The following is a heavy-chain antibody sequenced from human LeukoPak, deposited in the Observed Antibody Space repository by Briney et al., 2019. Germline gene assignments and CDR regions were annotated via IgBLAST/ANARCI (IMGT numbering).Heavy chain of an antibody. CDR3: ARGGYSYDFDY. CDR1: GFTLSTNY. D-gene: IGHD5-18*01. Sequence: GGSLRLSCAASGFTLSTNYMNWVRQAPGKGLEWVSVIYSGGTTYYADSVKGRFTISRDNSKNTLYLQMNSLRAEDTAGYYCARGGYSYDFDYWGQGTLVTVSS. CDR2: IYSGGTT. J-gene: IGHJ4*02. V-gene: IGHV3-53*01.